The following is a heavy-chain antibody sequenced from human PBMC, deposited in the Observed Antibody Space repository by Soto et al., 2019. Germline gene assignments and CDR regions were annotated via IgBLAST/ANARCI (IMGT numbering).Heavy chain of an antibody. CDR1: GGSFGKSA. Sequence: SVKVSCKASGGSFGKSAINWVRQTPGQGLEWLGGFIPVYRTLNYAQKFQGRVTITADESTGTAYMTLSNLASDDTAVYYCATGVIWIGYFTVDSWGQGTRVTVSS. CDR2: FIPVYRTL. D-gene: IGHD3-3*01. CDR3: ATGVIWIGYFTVDS. V-gene: IGHV1-69*13. J-gene: IGHJ4*02.